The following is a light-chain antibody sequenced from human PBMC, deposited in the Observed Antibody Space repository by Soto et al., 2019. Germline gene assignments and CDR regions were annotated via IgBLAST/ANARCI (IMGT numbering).Light chain of an antibody. CDR3: QVSGSGSGLRGVG. CDR1: NIESKS. CDR2: DDS. V-gene: IGLV3-21*02. J-gene: IGLJ3*02. Sequence: SYVLTQPPSVSVAPGQTATISCGGSNIESKSVHWYQQKPDQAPVLVVFDDSDRPTGIPERFSGYNSVNTAALTISRVEAGDEADYYCQVSGSGSGLRGVGFGGGTQLTVL.